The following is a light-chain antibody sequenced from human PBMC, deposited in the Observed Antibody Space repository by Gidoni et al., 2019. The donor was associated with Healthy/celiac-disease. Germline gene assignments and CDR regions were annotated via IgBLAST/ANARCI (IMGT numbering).Light chain of an antibody. Sequence: DIVMTQSPLSLPVTPGEPASISCRSSQSLLHSNGYNYLDWYLQKPGQSPQLLIYLGSNRASGVPDRFRVSGSGTDFTLKISRVYAEDVGFYYCMQALQTSFTFGPGTKVDI. CDR3: MQALQTSFT. J-gene: IGKJ3*01. CDR2: LGS. V-gene: IGKV2-28*01. CDR1: QSLLHSNGYNY.